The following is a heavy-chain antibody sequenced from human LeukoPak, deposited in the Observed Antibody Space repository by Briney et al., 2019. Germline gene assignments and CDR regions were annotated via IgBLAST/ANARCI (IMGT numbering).Heavy chain of an antibody. Sequence: GGSLRLSCAASGFTLSNYWMNWVRQTPGKGLEWVANIKKDGSEKYYVDSVKGRFTISRDNAKNSLYLQMNSLRAEDTAVYYCAREVTYCSSTSCPYYYYYMDVWGKGTTVTVSS. CDR1: GFTLSNYW. CDR3: AREVTYCSSTSCPYYYYYMDV. J-gene: IGHJ6*03. D-gene: IGHD2-2*01. V-gene: IGHV3-7*01. CDR2: IKKDGSEK.